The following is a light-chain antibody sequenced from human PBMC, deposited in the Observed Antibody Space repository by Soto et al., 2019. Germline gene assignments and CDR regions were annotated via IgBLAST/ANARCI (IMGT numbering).Light chain of an antibody. CDR1: SSDVGGYIF. CDR3: VSFAGGTYV. CDR2: DVN. V-gene: IGLV2-8*01. Sequence: QSVLTQPPSASGSPGQSVTISCTGTSSDVGGYIFVSWYQQHPGKVPKLIIYDVNKRPSGVPDRFSGSKYDNTASLTVSGLQAEDEGDYYCVSFAGGTYVFGTGTKVTVL. J-gene: IGLJ1*01.